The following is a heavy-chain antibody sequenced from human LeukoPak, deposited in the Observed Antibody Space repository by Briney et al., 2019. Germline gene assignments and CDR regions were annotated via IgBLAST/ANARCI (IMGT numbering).Heavy chain of an antibody. V-gene: IGHV3-23*01. CDR1: GFTFSNYV. D-gene: IGHD4-17*01. J-gene: IGHJ4*02. CDR3: ARESTVTTLNPFDY. Sequence: PGGSLRLSCAASGFTFSNYVMSWVRQAPGKGLEWVSEISGSDGSTHYTDSVKGRFTISRDNSKNTLYLQMSSLRAEDTAVYYCARESTVTTLNPFDYWGQGTLVTVSS. CDR2: ISGSDGST.